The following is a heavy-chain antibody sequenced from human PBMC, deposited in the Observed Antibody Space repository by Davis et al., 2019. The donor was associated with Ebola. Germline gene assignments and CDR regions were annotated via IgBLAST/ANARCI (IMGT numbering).Heavy chain of an antibody. V-gene: IGHV3-7*01. D-gene: IGHD4-23*01. Sequence: GESLKISCAASGFTFSSYWMSWVRQAPGKGLEWVANIRGDGSEQSYVDSVKGRFTISRDNAKNSVYLEMNSLRAEDTAVFYCARDRWPNLASYYGMDVWGQGTTVTVSS. CDR3: ARDRWPNLASYYGMDV. CDR2: IRGDGSEQ. CDR1: GFTFSSYW. J-gene: IGHJ6*02.